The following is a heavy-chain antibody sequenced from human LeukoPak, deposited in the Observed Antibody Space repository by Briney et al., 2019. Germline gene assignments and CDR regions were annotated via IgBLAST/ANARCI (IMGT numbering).Heavy chain of an antibody. J-gene: IGHJ5*02. D-gene: IGHD3-10*01. CDR1: GYTFTGYY. Sequence: ASVKVSCKASGYTFTGYYMHWVRRAPGQGLEWMGRINPNSGGTNYAQKFQGRVTMTRDTSISTAYMELSRLRSDDTAVYYCARLLWFGELYWFDPWGQGTLVTVSS. CDR2: INPNSGGT. V-gene: IGHV1-2*06. CDR3: ARLLWFGELYWFDP.